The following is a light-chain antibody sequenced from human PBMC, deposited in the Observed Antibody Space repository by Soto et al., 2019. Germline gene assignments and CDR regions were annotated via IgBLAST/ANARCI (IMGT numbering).Light chain of an antibody. CDR3: QQYGSSPPLT. CDR1: QSVSSSF. V-gene: IGKV3-20*01. Sequence: EFVLTQSPGTLSLSPGERATLSCRASQSVSSSFLAWYQQKPGQAPRILIYGASTRATGIPARFSGSRSGTDFTLTISRLEPEDFAVYYCQQYGSSPPLTFGGGTKVEIK. J-gene: IGKJ4*01. CDR2: GAS.